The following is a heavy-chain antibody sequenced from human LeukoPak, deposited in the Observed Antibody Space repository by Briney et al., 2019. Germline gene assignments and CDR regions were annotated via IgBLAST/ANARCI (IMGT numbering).Heavy chain of an antibody. V-gene: IGHV3-30*18. D-gene: IGHD1-1*01. J-gene: IGHJ3*02. CDR2: ISYDGSNK. CDR1: GFTFSSYV. Sequence: GGSLRLSCAASGFTFSSYVMHWVRQAPGKGLEWVAVISYDGSNKYYADSVKGRFTISRDNSKNTLYLQMNSLRAEDTAVYYCAKAGMWNDAFDIWGQGTMVTVSS. CDR3: AKAGMWNDAFDI.